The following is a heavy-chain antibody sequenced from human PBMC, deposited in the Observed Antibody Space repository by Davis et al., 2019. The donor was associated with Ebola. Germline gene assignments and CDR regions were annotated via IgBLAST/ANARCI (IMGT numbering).Heavy chain of an antibody. CDR1: GFTFSSYA. Sequence: PGGSLRLSCAASGFTFSSYAMHWVRQAPGKGLEWVAVISDDGSNKYYANSVKGRFTSARDNSRNTLYLQMNSLRAEDTAVYYCAKAPVGFLEWFTTDYWGKGTLVTVSS. V-gene: IGHV3-30*04. CDR2: ISDDGSNK. D-gene: IGHD3-3*01. J-gene: IGHJ4*02. CDR3: AKAPVGFLEWFTTDY.